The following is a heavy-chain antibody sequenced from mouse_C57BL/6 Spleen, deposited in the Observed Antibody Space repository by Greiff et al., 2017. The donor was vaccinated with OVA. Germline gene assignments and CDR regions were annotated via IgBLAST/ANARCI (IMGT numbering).Heavy chain of an antibody. CDR1: GYTFTSYW. V-gene: IGHV1-55*01. D-gene: IGHD2-2*01. CDR2: IYPGSGST. J-gene: IGHJ3*01. CDR3: ARLYYGYDRSWFAY. Sequence: QVQLQQPGAALVKPGASVKMSCKASGYTFTSYWITWVKQRPGQGLEWIGDIYPGSGSTNYNEKFKSKATLTVDTSSSTAYMQLSSLTSEDSAVYYCARLYYGYDRSWFAYWGQGTLVTVSA.